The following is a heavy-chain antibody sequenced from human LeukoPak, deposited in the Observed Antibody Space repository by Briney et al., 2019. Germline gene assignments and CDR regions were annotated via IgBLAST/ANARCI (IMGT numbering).Heavy chain of an antibody. D-gene: IGHD4-11*01. CDR1: GDSVSSSSAV. V-gene: IGHV6-1*01. J-gene: IGHJ4*02. CDR3: AGTTDYSSFLAF. CDR2: TYYRAKWHN. Sequence: SQTLSLTCAVSGDSVSSSSAVWNWIRQSPSRGLEWLGRTYYRAKWHNEYAESVKSRISITSDTSKNQFSLQLNSVTPEDTAEYFCAGTTDYSSFLAFWGQGTLVTVSS.